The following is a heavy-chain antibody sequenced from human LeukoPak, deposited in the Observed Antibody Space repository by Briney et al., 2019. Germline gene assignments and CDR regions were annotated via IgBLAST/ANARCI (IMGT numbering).Heavy chain of an antibody. CDR3: ARRDDAFDI. J-gene: IGHJ3*02. Sequence: GGSRRPSCVASGFNFSIYWMSWVRQAPGKGLEWVANIKQDGSDKYYVDSVKGRFTISKDNAKNSLYLQMNSLRAEDTAVYYCARRDDAFDIWGRGTMVTVSS. CDR1: GFNFSIYW. V-gene: IGHV3-7*03. CDR2: IKQDGSDK. D-gene: IGHD5-24*01.